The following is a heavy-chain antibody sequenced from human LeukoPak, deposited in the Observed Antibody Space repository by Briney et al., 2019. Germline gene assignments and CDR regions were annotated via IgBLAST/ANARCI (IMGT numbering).Heavy chain of an antibody. Sequence: SETLSLTCAVSGYSISSGYYWGWIRQPPGKGLEWIGSIYHSGSTYYNPSLKSRVTISVDTSKNQFSLKLSSVTAADTAVYYCARHAVGAIVDHYYYMDVWGKGTTVTVSS. D-gene: IGHD1-26*01. J-gene: IGHJ6*03. CDR3: ARHAVGAIVDHYYYMDV. CDR2: IYHSGST. V-gene: IGHV4-38-2*01. CDR1: GYSISSGYY.